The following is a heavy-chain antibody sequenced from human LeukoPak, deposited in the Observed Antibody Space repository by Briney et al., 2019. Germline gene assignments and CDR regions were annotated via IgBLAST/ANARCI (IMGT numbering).Heavy chain of an antibody. CDR3: TRRYGGHSGWAGYHDS. CDR1: GFSFSAYI. D-gene: IGHD6-19*01. J-gene: IGHJ4*02. CDR2: IRSHGSST. Sequence: GGSLRLSCVASGFSFSAYIMHWVRQAPGKGLEYVSAIRSHGSSTFYPNSVKGRFTISRDNSKSTLYLQMGSLRAEDTAVYYCTRRYGGHSGWAGYHDSWGQGTLVTVSS. V-gene: IGHV3-64*01.